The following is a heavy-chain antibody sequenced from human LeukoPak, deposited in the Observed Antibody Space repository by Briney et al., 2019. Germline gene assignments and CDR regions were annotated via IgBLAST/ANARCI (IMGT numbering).Heavy chain of an antibody. CDR1: GFRFSTYW. Sequence: GGSLRLSCAASGFRFSTYWMSWVRQAPGKGLEWVANTKEDGSEKYYVDSVKGRFTISRDNAKNSLFLQMNSLRVDDTAVYYCARGGSYYANWGQGTLVTVSS. J-gene: IGHJ4*02. CDR2: TKEDGSEK. D-gene: IGHD3-10*01. V-gene: IGHV3-7*04. CDR3: ARGGSYYAN.